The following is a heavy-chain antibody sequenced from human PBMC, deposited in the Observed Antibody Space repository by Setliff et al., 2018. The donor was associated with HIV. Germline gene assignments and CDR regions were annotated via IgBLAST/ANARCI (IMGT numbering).Heavy chain of an antibody. CDR2: FYYSGST. CDR3: ARDRGSGWTSPFDY. J-gene: IGHJ4*02. V-gene: IGHV4-59*11. CDR1: GGSISSHY. Sequence: PSETLSLTCTVSGGSISSHYWSWIRQPPGKGLEWIGYFYYSGSTNYNPSLKSRVTISVDTSKNQFSLKLSSVTAADTAVYYCARDRGSGWTSPFDYWGQGTLVTVSS. D-gene: IGHD6-19*01.